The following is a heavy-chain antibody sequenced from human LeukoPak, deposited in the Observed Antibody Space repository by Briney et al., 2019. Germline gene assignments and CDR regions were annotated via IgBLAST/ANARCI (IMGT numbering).Heavy chain of an antibody. J-gene: IGHJ4*02. Sequence: PGGSLRLSCAVSGLDFRSYGMHWVRQAPGKGLEWVAVIWYDGSNKYYADSVKGRFTISRDNSKNTLYLQMNSLRAEDTAVYYCAKGEYYDSSGYPPDYWGQGTLVTVSS. CDR1: GLDFRSYG. CDR3: AKGEYYDSSGYPPDY. CDR2: IWYDGSNK. V-gene: IGHV3-33*06. D-gene: IGHD3-22*01.